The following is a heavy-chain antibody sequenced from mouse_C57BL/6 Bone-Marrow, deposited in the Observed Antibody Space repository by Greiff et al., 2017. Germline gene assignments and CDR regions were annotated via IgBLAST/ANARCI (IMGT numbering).Heavy chain of an antibody. D-gene: IGHD2-5*01. CDR1: GYTFTSYW. J-gene: IGHJ4*01. Sequence: QVQLKQSGAELVKPGASVKLSCKASGYTFTSYWMHWVKQRPGQGLEWIGMIHPNSGSTNYNEKFKSKATLTVDKSSSTAYMQLSSLTSEDSAVYYYCSNYYAMDYWGQGTAVTVSS. CDR2: IHPNSGST. CDR3: CSNYYAMDY. V-gene: IGHV1-64*01.